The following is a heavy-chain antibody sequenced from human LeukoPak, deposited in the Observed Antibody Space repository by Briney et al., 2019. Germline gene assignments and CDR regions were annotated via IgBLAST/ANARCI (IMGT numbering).Heavy chain of an antibody. Sequence: GGSLRLSCAASGFTFSDYWMSWVRQAPGKGLEWMVNIKQDGSVQYYVDSVKGRFTISRDNAENSLYLQMNSLRVEDTAVYYCAARSSGNPYFWGQGTLVTVSS. CDR1: GFTFSDYW. V-gene: IGHV3-7*03. D-gene: IGHD1-26*01. CDR2: IKQDGSVQ. J-gene: IGHJ4*02. CDR3: AARSSGNPYF.